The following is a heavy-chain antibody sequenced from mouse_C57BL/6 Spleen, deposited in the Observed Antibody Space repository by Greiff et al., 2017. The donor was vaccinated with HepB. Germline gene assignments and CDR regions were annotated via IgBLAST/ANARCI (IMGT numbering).Heavy chain of an antibody. D-gene: IGHD2-4*01. CDR3: ARGNDYDGYYAMDY. V-gene: IGHV1-82*01. CDR1: GYAFSSSW. Sequence: QVQLKESGPELVKPGASVKISCKASGYAFSSSWMNWVKQRPGKGLEWIGRIYPGDGDTNYNGKFKGKATLTADKSSSTAYMQLSSLTSEDSAVYCCARGNDYDGYYAMDYWGQGTSVTVSS. CDR2: IYPGDGDT. J-gene: IGHJ4*01.